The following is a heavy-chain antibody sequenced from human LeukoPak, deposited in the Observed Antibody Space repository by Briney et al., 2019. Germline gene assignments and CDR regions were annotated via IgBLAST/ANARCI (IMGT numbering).Heavy chain of an antibody. CDR1: RFTFSSYA. CDR2: ISYDGSNK. Sequence: GGSLRLSCAASRFTFSSYAMHWVRQAPGKGLEWVAVISYDGSNKYYAESVKGRFTISRDNSKSTLYLQMNSLRAEDTAVYYCARNGGYSYGYDPYYFDYWGQGTLVTVSS. J-gene: IGHJ4*02. D-gene: IGHD5-18*01. CDR3: ARNGGYSYGYDPYYFDY. V-gene: IGHV3-30*04.